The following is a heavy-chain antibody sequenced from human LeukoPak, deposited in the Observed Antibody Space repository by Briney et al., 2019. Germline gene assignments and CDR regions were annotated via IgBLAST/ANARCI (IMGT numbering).Heavy chain of an antibody. CDR1: GFTFSDYY. J-gene: IGHJ4*02. CDR2: ISSSSSYT. Sequence: GGSLRLSCAASGFTFSDYYMSWIRQAPGKGLEGVSYISSSSSYTNYADSVKGRFTISRDNAKNSLYLQMNSLRAEDTAVYYCARGRIAAAGAFDYWGQGTLVTVSS. CDR3: ARGRIAAAGAFDY. V-gene: IGHV3-11*06. D-gene: IGHD6-13*01.